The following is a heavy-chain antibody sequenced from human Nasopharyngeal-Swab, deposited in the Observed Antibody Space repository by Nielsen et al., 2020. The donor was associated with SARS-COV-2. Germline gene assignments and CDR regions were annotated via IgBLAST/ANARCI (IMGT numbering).Heavy chain of an antibody. CDR2: ISSSGSTI. CDR3: AISSGYYYPGFDY. V-gene: IGHV3-11*01. J-gene: IGHJ4*02. D-gene: IGHD3-22*01. Sequence: GESLKISCAASGFTFSDYYMSWIRQAPGKGLEWVSHISSSGSTIYYADSVKGRFTISRDNAKNSLYLQMNSLRAEDTAVYYCAISSGYYYPGFDYWGQGTLVTVSS. CDR1: GFTFSDYY.